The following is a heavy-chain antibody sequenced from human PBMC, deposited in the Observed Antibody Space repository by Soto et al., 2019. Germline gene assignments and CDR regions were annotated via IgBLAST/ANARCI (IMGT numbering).Heavy chain of an antibody. V-gene: IGHV3-23*01. CDR2: ISGSGGST. D-gene: IGHD6-19*01. J-gene: IGHJ4*02. CDR1: GFTFSSYA. Sequence: EVQLLESGGGLVQPGGSLRLSCAASGFTFSSYAMSWVRQASGKGLEWVSAISGSGGSTYYADSVKGRFTISRDNSKNTLYLQMNSLRAEDTAVYYCAKLSSGLPHFDYWGQGTLVTVSS. CDR3: AKLSSGLPHFDY.